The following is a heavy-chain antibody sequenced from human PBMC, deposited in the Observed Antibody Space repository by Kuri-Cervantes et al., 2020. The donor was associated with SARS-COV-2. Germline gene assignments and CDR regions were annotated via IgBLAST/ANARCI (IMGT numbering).Heavy chain of an antibody. CDR1: GFTFDDYA. CDR2: ISWNSGSI. CDR3: VRDGDHWNFDY. J-gene: IGHJ4*02. Sequence: GGSLRLSCAASGFTFDDYAMHGVRQAPGKGLEWVSGISWNSGSIGYAASVKGRFTLSRDNAKNMLFLQMNSLRAEDTAVYYRVRDGDHWNFDYWGQGTLVTVSS. V-gene: IGHV3-9*01. D-gene: IGHD1-1*01.